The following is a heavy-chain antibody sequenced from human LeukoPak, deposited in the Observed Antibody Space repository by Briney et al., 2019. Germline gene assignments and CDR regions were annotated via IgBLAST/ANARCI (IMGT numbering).Heavy chain of an antibody. D-gene: IGHD1-14*01. J-gene: IGHJ2*01. V-gene: IGHV3-30*02. Sequence: GGSLRLSCAASGFTFSSYGMHWVRQAPGKGLEWVAFIRYDGSNKYYADSVKGRFTISRDNSKNTLYLQMNSLRAEDTAVYYCAKDLRALRTANWYFDLWGRGTLVTVSS. CDR1: GFTFSSYG. CDR3: AKDLRALRTANWYFDL. CDR2: IRYDGSNK.